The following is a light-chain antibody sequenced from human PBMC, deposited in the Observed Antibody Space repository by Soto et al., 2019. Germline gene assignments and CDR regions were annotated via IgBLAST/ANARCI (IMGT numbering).Light chain of an antibody. CDR3: QQRSIWPPL. CDR2: DAS. CDR1: QSVSSY. J-gene: IGKJ4*01. Sequence: EIVLTQSPATLSLSPGERATLSCRASQSVSSYLAWYQQKPGQAPRLLIYDASNRATGIPARFSGSGSGTDFTLTISSLEPEDFAVYYCQQRSIWPPLFGGGTKVEIK. V-gene: IGKV3-11*01.